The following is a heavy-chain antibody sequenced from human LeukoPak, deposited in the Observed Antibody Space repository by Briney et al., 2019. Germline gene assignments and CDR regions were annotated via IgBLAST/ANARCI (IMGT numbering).Heavy chain of an antibody. D-gene: IGHD5-12*01. CDR3: AKYTLVAPRAFDI. V-gene: IGHV3-23*01. CDR2: ISGSGGTT. Sequence: GGSLRLSCAASGFTFSTYAMNWVRQAPGKGLEWVSAISGSGGTTYYADSVSGRFTISRDNSQNTLYLQMNSLRAEDTALYYCAKYTLVAPRAFDIWGQGTMVTVSS. CDR1: GFTFSTYA. J-gene: IGHJ3*02.